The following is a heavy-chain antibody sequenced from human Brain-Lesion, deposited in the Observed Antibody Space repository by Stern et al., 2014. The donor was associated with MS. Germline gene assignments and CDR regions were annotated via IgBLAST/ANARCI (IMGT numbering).Heavy chain of an antibody. CDR2: SDHSGST. CDR3: ARFPASRPHVFDS. D-gene: IGHD6-13*01. CDR1: GGSISSSNW. V-gene: IGHV4-4*02. J-gene: IGHJ4*02. Sequence: VQLQESGPGLVKPSGTLSLTCAVSGGSISSSNWWSWVRQSPGKGLEWIGESDHSGSTIYNPSLKSRVPVSVDKSKNRFSLNLRFVTAADTAVYFCARFPASRPHVFDSWGQGTLVTVSS.